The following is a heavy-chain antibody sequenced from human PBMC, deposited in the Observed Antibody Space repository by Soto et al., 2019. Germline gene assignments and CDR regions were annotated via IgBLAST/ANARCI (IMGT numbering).Heavy chain of an antibody. D-gene: IGHD3-22*01. V-gene: IGHV4-38-2*01. J-gene: IGHJ4*02. CDR1: GYSISSGYY. Sequence: SETLSRTCAVSGYSISSGYYWGWIRQPPGKGLEWIGSIYHSGSTYYNPSLKSRVTISVDTSKNQFSLKLSSVTAADTAVYYCARGGYYYDSSGPLRTYYFDYWGQGTLVTVSS. CDR2: IYHSGST. CDR3: ARGGYYYDSSGPLRTYYFDY.